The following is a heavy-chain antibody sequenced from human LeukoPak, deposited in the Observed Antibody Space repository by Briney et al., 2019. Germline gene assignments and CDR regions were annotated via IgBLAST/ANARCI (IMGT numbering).Heavy chain of an antibody. V-gene: IGHV4-39*01. D-gene: IGHD2-2*01. CDR1: GGSISSSNYY. J-gene: IGHJ5*02. CDR3: ARHLGYCSSTSCSRPDWFDP. Sequence: SETLSLTCTVSGGSISSSNYYWGWLRQPPGKGLEWIANIYYSGNTYYTPSIKRRATIPVDTSKHQFSLKLSSVTAADTAVYYCARHLGYCSSTSCSRPDWFDPWGQGTLVTVSS. CDR2: IYYSGNT.